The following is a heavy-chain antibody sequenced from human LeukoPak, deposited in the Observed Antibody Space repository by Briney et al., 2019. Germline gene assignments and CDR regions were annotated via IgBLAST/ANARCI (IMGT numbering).Heavy chain of an antibody. D-gene: IGHD6-13*01. V-gene: IGHV3-23*01. CDR1: GFTLSSYA. CDR3: ARGIAAAGLHFDY. Sequence: GGSLRLSCAASGFTLSSYAMSWVRQAPGKGLEWVSAISGSGGSTYYADSVKGRFTISRDNSKNTLYLQMNSLRAEDTAVYYCARGIAAAGLHFDYWGQGTLVTVSS. J-gene: IGHJ4*02. CDR2: ISGSGGST.